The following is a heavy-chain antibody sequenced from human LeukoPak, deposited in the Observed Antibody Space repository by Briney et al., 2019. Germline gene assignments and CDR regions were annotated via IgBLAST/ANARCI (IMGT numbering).Heavy chain of an antibody. J-gene: IGHJ6*02. CDR3: ARDSTAGYYYYYGMDV. V-gene: IGHV4-4*07. Sequence: SETLSLTCTVSGGSISSYYWSWIRQPAGEGLEWIGRIYTSGSTTYNPSLKSRVTMSVDTSKNQFSLKLSSVTAADTAVYYCARDSTAGYYYYYGMDVWGQGTTVTVSS. CDR2: IYTSGST. CDR1: GGSISSYY.